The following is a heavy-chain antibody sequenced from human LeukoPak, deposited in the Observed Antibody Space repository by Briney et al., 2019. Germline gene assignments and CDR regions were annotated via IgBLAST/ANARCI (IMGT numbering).Heavy chain of an antibody. J-gene: IGHJ4*02. Sequence: SETLSLTCTVSGGSISSSSNYWGRIRQPPGKGLEWIGNIYYSGRTYYNPSLMSRVTISVDTSKKQFSLKLSSVTAADTAVYYCARQRDYYDSSGYHLWGQGTLVTVSS. CDR2: IYYSGRT. V-gene: IGHV4-39*01. CDR1: GGSISSSSNY. CDR3: ARQRDYYDSSGYHL. D-gene: IGHD3-22*01.